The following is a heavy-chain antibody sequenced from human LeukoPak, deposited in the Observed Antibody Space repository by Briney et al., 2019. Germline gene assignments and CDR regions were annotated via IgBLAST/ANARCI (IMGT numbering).Heavy chain of an antibody. D-gene: IGHD6-19*01. CDR3: ARVAVGAGTDYFDY. Sequence: TGGSLRLSCAASGFTVSSNYMSWVRQAPGQGLEWVSVIYSGGDTYYADSVKGRFTISRDNSKNTLYLQMNSLRAEDTAVYYCARVAVGAGTDYFDYWGQGTLVTDSS. V-gene: IGHV3-53*01. J-gene: IGHJ4*02. CDR1: GFTVSSNY. CDR2: IYSGGDT.